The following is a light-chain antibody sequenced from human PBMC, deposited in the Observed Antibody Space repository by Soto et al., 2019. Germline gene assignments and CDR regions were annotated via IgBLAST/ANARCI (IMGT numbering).Light chain of an antibody. CDR1: KSNIGSNS. CDR3: AAWDDSLNNYV. V-gene: IGLV1-44*01. CDR2: TND. Sequence: HSVLTHPPSASGTRWHRVTMSFSGSKSNIGSNSVNWYRQLPGTAPKLLIYTNDQRPSGVPDRLSGSKSGTSASLAIGGLQSEDEADYYCAAWDDSLNNYVFGTGTKVTVL. J-gene: IGLJ1*01.